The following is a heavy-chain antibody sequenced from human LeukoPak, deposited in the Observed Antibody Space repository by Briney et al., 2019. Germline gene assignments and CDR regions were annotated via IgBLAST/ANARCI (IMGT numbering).Heavy chain of an antibody. CDR2: ISSSGSTI. V-gene: IGHV3-48*03. CDR1: GFTFSSYE. D-gene: IGHD6-19*01. CDR3: ARSVGIAVAGHWFDP. J-gene: IGHJ5*02. Sequence: GGSLRLSCAASGFTFSSYEMNWVRQAPGKGLEWVSYISSSGSTIYYADSVKGRFTISRDNAKNSLYLQMNSLRAEDTAVYYCARSVGIAVAGHWFDPWGQGTLVTVSS.